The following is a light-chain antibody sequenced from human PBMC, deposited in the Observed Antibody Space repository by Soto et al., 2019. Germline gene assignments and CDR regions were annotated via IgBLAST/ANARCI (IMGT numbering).Light chain of an antibody. CDR3: GTWDSSLSVSYV. CDR2: DNN. J-gene: IGLJ1*01. Sequence: QSVLTQPPSVSAPPGQKVTISCSGSSSNIGNNYVSWYQQLPGTAPKLLIYDNNKRPSGIPDRFSGSKSGTSATLGITGLQTGDEADYYCGTWDSSLSVSYVFGTGTKVTVL. CDR1: SSNIGNNY. V-gene: IGLV1-51*01.